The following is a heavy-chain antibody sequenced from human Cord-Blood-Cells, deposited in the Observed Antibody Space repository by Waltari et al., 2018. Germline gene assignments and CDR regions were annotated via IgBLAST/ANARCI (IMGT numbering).Heavy chain of an antibody. Sequence: QVQLVQSGAAVNKPGSSVKVSCKASGGTFSSYAISWVRPAPGQGLEWTGGINPIFGTANYEKKFQGRVTITADESTSTAYMELSSLRSEDTAVYYCARVNSLAYCGGDCSRYFDLWGRGTLVTVSS. CDR2: INPIFGTA. CDR1: GGTFSSYA. D-gene: IGHD2-21*01. J-gene: IGHJ2*01. V-gene: IGHV1-69*01. CDR3: ARVNSLAYCGGDCSRYFDL.